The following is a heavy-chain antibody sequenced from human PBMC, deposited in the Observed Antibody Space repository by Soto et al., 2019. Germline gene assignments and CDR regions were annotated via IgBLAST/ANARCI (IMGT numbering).Heavy chain of an antibody. Sequence: PSETLSLTCTVSGGSISSYYWSWIRQPPGKGLEWIGYIYYSGSTNYNPSLKSRVTISVDTSKNQFSLKLSSVTAADTAVYYCARAGFGYPYNWFDPWGQGTLVTVSS. J-gene: IGHJ5*02. V-gene: IGHV4-59*01. CDR1: GGSISSYY. CDR2: IYYSGST. CDR3: ARAGFGYPYNWFDP. D-gene: IGHD3-16*02.